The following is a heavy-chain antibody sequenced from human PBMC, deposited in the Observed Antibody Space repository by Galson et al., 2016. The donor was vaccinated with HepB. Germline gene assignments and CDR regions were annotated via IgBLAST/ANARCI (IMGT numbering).Heavy chain of an antibody. CDR1: EYSFVRYW. CDR2: MYPGNSET. V-gene: IGHV5-51*01. J-gene: IGHJ4*02. CDR3: GRQQLHSYGRTHFDF. Sequence: QSGAEVKKPGESLKISCQGSEYSFVRYWIGWVRQMPGKGLEYVVSMYPGNSETRYSPSFQGQVTISADPSISTAYLHWSSLKASDTAMYYCGRQQLHSYGRTHFDFWGQGTLVTVS. D-gene: IGHD5-18*01.